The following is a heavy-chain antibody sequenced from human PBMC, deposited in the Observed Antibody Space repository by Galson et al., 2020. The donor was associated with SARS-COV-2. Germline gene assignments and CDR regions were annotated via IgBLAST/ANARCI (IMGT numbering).Heavy chain of an antibody. CDR3: ARGMTNYGMEV. J-gene: IGHJ6*02. D-gene: IGHD2-8*01. CDR1: GGSISSGGYY. Sequence: SQTLSLTCTVSGGSISSGGYYWSWVRQHPGKGLEWIGYTYYSGSTYYDPSLKSRVTISVDTSKNQFSLKLSSVTAADTAVYYCARGMTNYGMEVWGQGTTVTVSS. V-gene: IGHV4-31*02. CDR2: TYYSGST.